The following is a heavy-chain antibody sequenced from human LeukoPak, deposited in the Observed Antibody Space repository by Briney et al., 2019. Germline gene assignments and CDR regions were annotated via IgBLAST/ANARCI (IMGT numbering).Heavy chain of an antibody. V-gene: IGHV3-48*03. J-gene: IGHJ3*02. Sequence: GGSLRLSCAASRFTFSIYEMNWVRQAPGKGLEWVSYISSSGSTKYYADSVKGRFTISRDNAKNSLYLQMNSLRAEDTAVYYCARAGRYYYDSSGYYYDAFDIWGQGTMVTVSS. CDR1: RFTFSIYE. D-gene: IGHD3-22*01. CDR3: ARAGRYYYDSSGYYYDAFDI. CDR2: ISSSGSTK.